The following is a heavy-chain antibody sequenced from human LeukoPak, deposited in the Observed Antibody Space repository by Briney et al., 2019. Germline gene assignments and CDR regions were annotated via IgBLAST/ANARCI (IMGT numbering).Heavy chain of an antibody. CDR2: INEDGGGR. Sequence: GGPLRLSCAASGFTFTSYWMTWVRQAPGKGLEWVANINEDGGGRYYVDSVKGRFTISRDNSKNTLYLQMNSLRAEDTAVYYCAKGGGRVIANNWFDPWGQGTLVTVSS. CDR3: AKGGGRVIANNWFDP. CDR1: GFTFTSYW. V-gene: IGHV3-7*03. J-gene: IGHJ5*02. D-gene: IGHD2-21*01.